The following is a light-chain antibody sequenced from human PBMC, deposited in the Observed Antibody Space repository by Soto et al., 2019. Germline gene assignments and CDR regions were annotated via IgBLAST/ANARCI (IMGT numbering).Light chain of an antibody. CDR1: QAISSY. V-gene: IGKV1-9*01. J-gene: IGKJ5*01. CDR3: QQLNSFPIT. Sequence: DIQLTQAPSFLSASAGDRVSITCRASQAISSYLVWYQQKPGRAPKLLIYAASTLQSGVPSRFSGSGSGTEFTLTITSLQPEDFATYYCQQLNSFPITFGQGTRLEIK. CDR2: AAS.